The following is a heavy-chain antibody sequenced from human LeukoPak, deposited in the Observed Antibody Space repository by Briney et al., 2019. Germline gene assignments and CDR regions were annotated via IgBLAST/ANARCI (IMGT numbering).Heavy chain of an antibody. CDR3: ARNGYSYGYGWFDP. J-gene: IGHJ5*02. Sequence: SETLSLTCTVSGGSISSGGYYWSWIRQHPGKGLEWIGYIYYSGSTYYNPSLKSRVTISVDTSKNQFSLKLSSVTAADTAVYYCARNGYSYGYGWFDPWGQGTLVTVSS. D-gene: IGHD5-18*01. CDR2: IYYSGST. CDR1: GGSISSGGYY. V-gene: IGHV4-31*03.